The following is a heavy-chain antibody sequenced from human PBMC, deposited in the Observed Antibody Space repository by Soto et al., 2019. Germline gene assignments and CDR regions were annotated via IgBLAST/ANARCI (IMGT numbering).Heavy chain of an antibody. CDR1: GFTFSTYT. CDR2: ISDDGDNR. Sequence: QVQLVESGGDVVQPGRSLRLSCTASGFTFSTYTMHWVRQSPGKGLEWLAFISDDGDNRYYAESVRGRFTISRDNSKNTLYLQMDSLRPEDTAVYYCARDGPIAAAGNNWFDPWGQGNLVTVSS. J-gene: IGHJ5*02. CDR3: ARDGPIAAAGNNWFDP. V-gene: IGHV3-30-3*01. D-gene: IGHD6-13*01.